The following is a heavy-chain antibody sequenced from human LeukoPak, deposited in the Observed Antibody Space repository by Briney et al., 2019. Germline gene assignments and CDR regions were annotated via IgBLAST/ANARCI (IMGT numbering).Heavy chain of an antibody. J-gene: IGHJ4*02. CDR3: AKGNTGLFDH. D-gene: IGHD2-8*02. V-gene: IGHV3-23*01. Sequence: GGSLILSCLASGFTFSSYGMSWVRQAPGEGLEWVSGISSSGGSTYYADSAKGRLTISRGNSKNTPYLQLNSLRGEDTPVYYCAKGNTGLFDHWGQGTLVTVSS. CDR1: GFTFSSYG. CDR2: ISSSGGST.